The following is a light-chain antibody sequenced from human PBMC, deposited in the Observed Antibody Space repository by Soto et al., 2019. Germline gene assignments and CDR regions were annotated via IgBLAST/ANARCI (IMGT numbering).Light chain of an antibody. J-gene: IGKJ3*01. CDR1: QSVSGNS. CDR3: QQYGGSPFT. V-gene: IGKV3-20*01. CDR2: AAS. Sequence: EIVLTQSPGTLSLSPGERATLSCRASQSVSGNSVACYQQKGGQAPRLLIYAASTTATGVPDMFGGTASAKVSAITISRLGTDDSAVYYWQQYGGSPFTFGPGTKLDIK.